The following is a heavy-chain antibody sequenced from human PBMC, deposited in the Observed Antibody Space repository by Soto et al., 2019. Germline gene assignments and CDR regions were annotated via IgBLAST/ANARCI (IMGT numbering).Heavy chain of an antibody. CDR2: TYFGGST. CDR3: ARPRHHTAMVFDY. J-gene: IGHJ4*01. Sequence: SETLSLTCTVSGGSISSTPSYWAWIRQPPGKGLEWVGSTYFGGSTYYNPSLESRVSISVDTSKNQISLKVSPATATDTAVYFCARPRHHTAMVFDYWGQGTLVTVSS. D-gene: IGHD5-18*01. CDR1: GGSISSTPSY. V-gene: IGHV4-39*01.